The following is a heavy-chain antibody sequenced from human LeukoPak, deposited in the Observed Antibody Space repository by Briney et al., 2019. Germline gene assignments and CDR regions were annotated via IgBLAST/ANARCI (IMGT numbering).Heavy chain of an antibody. CDR1: GGSISSYY. D-gene: IGHD5-12*01. J-gene: IGHJ4*02. CDR3: ARNSYSGRIDY. Sequence: SETLSLTCTVSGGSISSYYWSWIRQPPGKGLEWIGYIYYSVSTNYNPSLMSRVTISVDTSKNQFSLKLSSVTAADTAVYYCARNSYSGRIDYWGQGTLVTVSS. CDR2: IYYSVST. V-gene: IGHV4-59*08.